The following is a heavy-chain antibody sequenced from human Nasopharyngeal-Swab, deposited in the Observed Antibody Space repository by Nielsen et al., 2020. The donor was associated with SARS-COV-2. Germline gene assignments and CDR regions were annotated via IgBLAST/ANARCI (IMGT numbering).Heavy chain of an antibody. Sequence: SVKVSCKASGGTFSSYAISWVRQAPGQGLEWMGGIIPIFGTANYAQKFQGRVTITADESTSTAYMELRSLRSDDTAVYYCARDGATMGATDYDAFDIWGQGTMVTVSS. D-gene: IGHD1-26*01. CDR2: IIPIFGTA. CDR3: ARDGATMGATDYDAFDI. V-gene: IGHV1-69*13. J-gene: IGHJ3*02. CDR1: GGTFSSYA.